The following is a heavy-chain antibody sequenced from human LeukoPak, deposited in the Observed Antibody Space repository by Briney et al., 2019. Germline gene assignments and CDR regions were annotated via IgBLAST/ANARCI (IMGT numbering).Heavy chain of an antibody. CDR1: GSTFNTFN. Sequence: GGSLRLSCAASGSTFNTFNMNWVRQAPGKGLEWVSSITSGGDYIYYADSVKGRFTTSRDNAKNSLSLQLNSLRVEDTAVYYCARGHYDVLAASYKWTPDYWGQGTLVTVSS. CDR3: ARGHYDVLAASYKWTPDY. J-gene: IGHJ4*02. V-gene: IGHV3-21*01. CDR2: ITSGGDYI. D-gene: IGHD3-9*01.